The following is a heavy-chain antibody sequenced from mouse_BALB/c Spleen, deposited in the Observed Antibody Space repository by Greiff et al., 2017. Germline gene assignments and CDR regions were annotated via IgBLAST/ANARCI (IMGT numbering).Heavy chain of an antibody. CDR1: GFTFSDYY. J-gene: IGHJ4*01. V-gene: IGHV5-4*02. Sequence: EVKLVESGGGLVKPGGSLKLSCAASGFTFSDYYMYWVRQTPEKRLEWVATISDGGSYTYYPDSVKGRFTISRDNAKNNLYLQMSSLKSEDTAMYYCAREKYGNYDAMDYWGQGTSVTVSS. D-gene: IGHD2-10*02. CDR2: ISDGGSYT. CDR3: AREKYGNYDAMDY.